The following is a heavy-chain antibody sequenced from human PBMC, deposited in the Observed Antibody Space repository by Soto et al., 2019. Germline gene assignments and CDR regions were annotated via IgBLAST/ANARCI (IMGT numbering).Heavy chain of an antibody. J-gene: IGHJ4*02. D-gene: IGHD1-26*01. CDR3: ARGDLYYFDY. CDR1: GGSISSGDYY. CDR2: IYYSGST. V-gene: IGHV4-30-4*01. Sequence: SETLSLTCTVSGGSISSGDYYWSWIRQPPGKGLEWIGYIYYSGSTYYNPSLKSRVTISVGTSKNQFSLKLSSVTAADTAVYYCARGDLYYFDYWGQGXLVTVPS.